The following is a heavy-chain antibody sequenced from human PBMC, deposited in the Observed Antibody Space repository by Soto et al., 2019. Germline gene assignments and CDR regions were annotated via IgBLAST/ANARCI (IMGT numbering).Heavy chain of an antibody. Sequence: SETLSLTCTVSGGSISSYYWSWIRQPAGKGLEWIGRIYTSGSTNYNPSLKSRVTMSVDTSKNQFSLKLSSVTAADTAVYYCARDQRITIFGVVIYPQPGWFDPWGQGTLVTVSS. D-gene: IGHD3-3*01. CDR2: IYTSGST. V-gene: IGHV4-4*07. CDR1: GGSISSYY. CDR3: ARDQRITIFGVVIYPQPGWFDP. J-gene: IGHJ5*02.